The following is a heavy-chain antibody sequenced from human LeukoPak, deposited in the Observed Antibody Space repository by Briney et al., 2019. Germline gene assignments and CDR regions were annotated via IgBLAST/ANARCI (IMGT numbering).Heavy chain of an antibody. CDR3: ARVGYSYGRLFDQ. Sequence: PSETLSLTCTVSGGSISNSSYYWGWVRQPPGKGLQWIGSIYYLGRTYYNPSLKSRGTISLDSSKNQFSLQLTSMTAADTAVYYCARVGYSYGRLFDQWGQGTLVTVSS. CDR1: GGSISNSSYY. J-gene: IGHJ4*02. D-gene: IGHD5-18*01. CDR2: IYYLGRT. V-gene: IGHV4-39*07.